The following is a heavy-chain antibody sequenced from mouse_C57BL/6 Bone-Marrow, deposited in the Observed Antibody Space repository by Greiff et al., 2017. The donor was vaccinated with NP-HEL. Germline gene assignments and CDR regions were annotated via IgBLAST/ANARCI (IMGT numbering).Heavy chain of an antibody. CDR1: GYTFTSYW. J-gene: IGHJ3*01. CDR3: ARREGNDDQFAY. CDR2: IYPSDSDT. Sequence: QVQLQQPGAELVRPGSSVKLSCKASGYTFTSYWMDWVKQRPGQGLEWIGNIYPSDSDTQSNQKFKEKATLTIDKSSSTAYMQLSSLTSEDSAVYYCARREGNDDQFAYGGQGTLVTVSA. D-gene: IGHD2-12*01. V-gene: IGHV1-61*01.